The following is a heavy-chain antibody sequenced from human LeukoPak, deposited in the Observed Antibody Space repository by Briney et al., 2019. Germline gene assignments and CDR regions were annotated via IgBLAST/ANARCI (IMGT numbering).Heavy chain of an antibody. J-gene: IGHJ4*02. Sequence: SETLSLTCTVSGGSISSHYWSWIRQPPGKGLEWIGYIYYSGSTNYNPSLKSRVTISVDTSKNQFSLKLSSVTAADTAVYHCAREISGGGSYYDYWGQGTLVTVSS. V-gene: IGHV4-59*11. CDR3: AREISGGGSYYDY. CDR2: IYYSGST. CDR1: GGSISSHY. D-gene: IGHD1-26*01.